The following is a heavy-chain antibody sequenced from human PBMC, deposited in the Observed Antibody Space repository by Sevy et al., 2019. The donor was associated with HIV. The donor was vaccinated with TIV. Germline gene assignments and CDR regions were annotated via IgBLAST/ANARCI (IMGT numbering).Heavy chain of an antibody. Sequence: GGSLRLSCAASGFNFSDYAMSWVRQAPGGGLEWVSVISGSGGTSYNADSVQGRFTISRDNSKSTLYLQMNNWRAEDTAIYYCTKKGRGGGWSLRSAFDVWGQGTTVTVSS. V-gene: IGHV3-23*01. CDR1: GFNFSDYA. CDR2: ISGSGGTS. CDR3: TKKGRGGGWSLRSAFDV. D-gene: IGHD6-19*01. J-gene: IGHJ3*01.